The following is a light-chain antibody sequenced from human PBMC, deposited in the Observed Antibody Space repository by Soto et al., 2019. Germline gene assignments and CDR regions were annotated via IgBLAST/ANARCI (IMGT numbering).Light chain of an antibody. V-gene: IGKV3-11*01. J-gene: IGKJ4*01. CDR1: QSVGVY. CDR2: DAT. CDR3: QQRDIWPPLN. Sequence: VLTQSPATLSLSPGERATLFCKASQSVGVYMGWFQQKPGQAPRVLIYDATNRAGGVPARFSGSGSGTDFSLTISSLEAADSAVYYCQQRDIWPPLNFGGGTKLEIK.